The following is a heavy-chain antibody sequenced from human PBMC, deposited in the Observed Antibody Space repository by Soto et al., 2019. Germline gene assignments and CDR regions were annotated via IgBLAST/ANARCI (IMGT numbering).Heavy chain of an antibody. CDR3: ARLAMATRRGYYGMDV. V-gene: IGHV5-10-1*01. CDR1: GYSFTSYW. J-gene: IGHJ6*02. Sequence: EVQLVQSGAEVKKPGESLRISCKGSGYSFTSYWISWVRQMPGKGLEWMGRIDPSDSYTNYSPSFQGHVTISADKSISTAYRQWSSLEASDNAMYYCARLAMATRRGYYGMDVWGQGTTVTVSS. D-gene: IGHD5-12*01. CDR2: IDPSDSYT.